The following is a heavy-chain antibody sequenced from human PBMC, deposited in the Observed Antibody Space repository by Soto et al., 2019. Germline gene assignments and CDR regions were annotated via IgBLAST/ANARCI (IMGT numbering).Heavy chain of an antibody. Sequence: EVQLLESGGGLVQPGGSLRLSCAASGCTFSSYAMSWVRQAPGKGLEWVSAISGSGGSTYYAASVKGRFTISRDNSKNKMYPQMNSLRAEDTAVYYGGNVSAKVSSGHSSHWGQGTLVTVSS. V-gene: IGHV3-23*01. D-gene: IGHD6-19*01. CDR3: GNVSAKVSSGHSSH. CDR2: ISGSGGST. J-gene: IGHJ4*02. CDR1: GCTFSSYA.